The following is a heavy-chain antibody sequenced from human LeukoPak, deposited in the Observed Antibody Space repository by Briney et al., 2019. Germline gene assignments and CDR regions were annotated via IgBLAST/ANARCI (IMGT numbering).Heavy chain of an antibody. V-gene: IGHV4-59*01. CDR1: GGSISSYY. J-gene: IGHJ4*02. Sequence: PSETLSLTCTVSGGSISSYYWSWIRQPPGNRLEWIGYIYYSGSTNYNPSLKSRVTISVDTSKNQFSLKLSSVTAADTAVYYCARALYFRYYFDYWGQGTLVTVSS. D-gene: IGHD2-8*01. CDR2: IYYSGST. CDR3: ARALYFRYYFDY.